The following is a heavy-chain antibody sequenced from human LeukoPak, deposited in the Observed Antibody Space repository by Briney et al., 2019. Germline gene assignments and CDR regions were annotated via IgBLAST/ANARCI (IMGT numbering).Heavy chain of an antibody. CDR1: GFIFRSYA. V-gene: IGHV3-23*01. CDR3: TKDMSFGELYFDC. J-gene: IGHJ4*02. Sequence: GGSLRLSCAASGFIFRSYAIGWVRQAPGKGLEWVSSVRGGGRTAYYADCVKGRFTASRDNSRDTLYLQMDSLSAEPTAVYDCTKDMSFGELYFDCWGQGTLVTVSS. CDR2: VRGGGRTA. D-gene: IGHD3/OR15-3a*01.